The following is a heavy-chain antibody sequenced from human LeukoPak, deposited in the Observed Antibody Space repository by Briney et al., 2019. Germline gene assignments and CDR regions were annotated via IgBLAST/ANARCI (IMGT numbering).Heavy chain of an antibody. CDR2: IWYDGSNK. J-gene: IGHJ4*02. CDR3: ATTEKGCSSTSCYD. CDR1: GFTFSSYG. Sequence: GGSLRLSCAASGFTFSSYGMHWVRQAPGKWQEGVAVIWYDGSNKYYADSVKGRFTISRDNSKNTLYLQMNSLRAEDTAVYYCATTEKGCSSTSCYDWGQGTLVTVSS. D-gene: IGHD2-2*01. V-gene: IGHV3-33*01.